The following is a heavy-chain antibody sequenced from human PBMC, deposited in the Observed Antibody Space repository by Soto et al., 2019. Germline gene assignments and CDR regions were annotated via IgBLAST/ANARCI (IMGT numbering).Heavy chain of an antibody. Sequence: RWESLKISCQGSGYSFTNYWISWVRQMPGKGLEWMGRIDPSDSYTNYSPSFQGHVTISVDKSISTAYIQWSSLKASDTAMYYCERQQLAVGYYGMDVWGHGNTV. CDR3: ERQQLAVGYYGMDV. V-gene: IGHV5-10-1*01. CDR2: IDPSDSYT. D-gene: IGHD6-13*01. J-gene: IGHJ6*02. CDR1: GYSFTNYW.